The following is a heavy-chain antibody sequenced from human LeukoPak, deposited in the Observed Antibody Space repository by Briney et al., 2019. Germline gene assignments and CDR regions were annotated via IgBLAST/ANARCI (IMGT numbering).Heavy chain of an antibody. J-gene: IGHJ5*02. Sequence: ASVPVPYKASGYTFASYGISWVRQAPGQGLEWMGWISAYNGNTNYAQKLQGRVTMTTDTSTSTAYMELRSLRSDDTAVYYCARDISLRGYSYVNRADWFDPWGHGALFTVSS. CDR2: ISAYNGNT. D-gene: IGHD5-18*01. CDR3: ARDISLRGYSYVNRADWFDP. V-gene: IGHV1-18*01. CDR1: GYTFASYG.